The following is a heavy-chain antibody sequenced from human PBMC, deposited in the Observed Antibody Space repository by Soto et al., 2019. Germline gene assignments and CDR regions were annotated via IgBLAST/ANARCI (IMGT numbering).Heavy chain of an antibody. Sequence: ASVXVXCXACGXSXXIYAVDCVXQXXXQRLEWMGWINAGNGNTKIPQKFQGRVTITRDTSASTAYMEVSSLRSEDTAFFFFARPEYYYVSIVYYPGALWAQGSLVPVSS. J-gene: IGHJ4*02. CDR1: GXSXXIYA. V-gene: IGHV1-3*01. D-gene: IGHD3-22*01. CDR2: INAGNGNT. CDR3: ARPEYYYVSIVYYPGAL.